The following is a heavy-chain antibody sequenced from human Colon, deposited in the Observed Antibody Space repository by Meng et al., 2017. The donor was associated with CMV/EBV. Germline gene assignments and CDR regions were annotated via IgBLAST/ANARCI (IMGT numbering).Heavy chain of an antibody. Sequence: GGSLRLSCAVSGISFRSYAMSWVRQAPGQGLEWVAVINSTGDETYYADSVKGRFIVSRDNAKNTLFLQISGLGAEDTAGDYCAKNLFVPPAIRSVFAPNDYWGQGMLVTVSS. CDR3: AKNLFVPPAIRSVFAPNDY. D-gene: IGHD3-10*02. CDR1: GISFRSYA. J-gene: IGHJ4*02. CDR2: INSTGDET. V-gene: IGHV3-23*01.